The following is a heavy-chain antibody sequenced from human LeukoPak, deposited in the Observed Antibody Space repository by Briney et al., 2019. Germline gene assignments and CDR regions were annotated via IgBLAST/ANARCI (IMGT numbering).Heavy chain of an antibody. D-gene: IGHD3-10*01. J-gene: IGHJ5*02. CDR3: ARGLRRGVYWFDP. CDR1: GYTFTSYD. Sequence: ASVKVSCKAPGYTFTSYDVNWVRQATGQGLEWMGWMNPNSGNTGYAQKFQGRVTMTRNTSISTAYMELSSLTSEDTAVYYCARGLRRGVYWFDPWGQGTLVTVSS. V-gene: IGHV1-8*01. CDR2: MNPNSGNT.